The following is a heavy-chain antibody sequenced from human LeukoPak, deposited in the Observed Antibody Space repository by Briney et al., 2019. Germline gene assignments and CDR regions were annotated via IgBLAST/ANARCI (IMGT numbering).Heavy chain of an antibody. D-gene: IGHD3-3*01. CDR1: GGSFSGYY. V-gene: IGHV4-34*01. CDR3: ARGVPDFWSGYYDYYYYYYMDV. CDR2: INHSGST. Sequence: SETLSLTCAVYGGSFSGYYWSWIRQPPGKGLEWIGEINHSGSTNYNPSLKSRVTISVDTSKNQFSLKLSSETAADTAVYYCARGVPDFWSGYYDYYYYYYMDVWGKGTTVTVSS. J-gene: IGHJ6*03.